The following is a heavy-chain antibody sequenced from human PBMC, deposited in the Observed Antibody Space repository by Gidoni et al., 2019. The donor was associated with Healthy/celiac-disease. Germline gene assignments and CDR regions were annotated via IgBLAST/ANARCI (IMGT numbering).Heavy chain of an antibody. CDR2: MNPNSGNT. CDR1: GYTFTSYD. J-gene: IGHJ6*02. Sequence: QVQLVQSGAEVKKPGASVKVSCNASGYTFTSYDIHWVRQATGQGLEWMGWMNPNSGNTGYAQKFQGRVTRTRNTSISTAYMELSSLRSEDTAVYYCARGRNTYYYDSSGYYYGDVWGQGTTVTVSS. V-gene: IGHV1-8*01. D-gene: IGHD3-22*01. CDR3: ARGRNTYYYDSSGYYYGDV.